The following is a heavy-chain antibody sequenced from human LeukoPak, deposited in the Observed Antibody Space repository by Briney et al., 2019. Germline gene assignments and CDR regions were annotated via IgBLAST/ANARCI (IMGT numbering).Heavy chain of an antibody. Sequence: SETLSLTCTVSGGSISSSAYSWGWIRQPPGKGLEWIENIYYSGNTYYNPSLKSRVTISVDTSKNQFSLKLNSVTAADTAVYYCARQYGPGYSSTWYFDYWGQGTLVTVSS. J-gene: IGHJ4*02. CDR2: IYYSGNT. CDR3: ARQYGPGYSSTWYFDY. CDR1: GGSISSSAYS. V-gene: IGHV4-39*01. D-gene: IGHD6-13*01.